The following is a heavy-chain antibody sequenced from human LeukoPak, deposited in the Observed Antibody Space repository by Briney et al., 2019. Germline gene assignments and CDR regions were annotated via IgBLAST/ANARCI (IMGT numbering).Heavy chain of an antibody. J-gene: IGHJ4*02. CDR3: ARRSRDGYKSPLDY. CDR1: GYTFVRYG. D-gene: IGHD5-24*01. V-gene: IGHV1-18*01. CDR2: ISTNSGNR. Sequence: ASVKVSCKASGYTFVRYGISWVRQAPVQGLAWMGWISTNSGNRDYAQKLQGRVTMTTDTSTSTAYMELRSLRSDDAAVYYCARRSRDGYKSPLDYWGQGTLVTVSS.